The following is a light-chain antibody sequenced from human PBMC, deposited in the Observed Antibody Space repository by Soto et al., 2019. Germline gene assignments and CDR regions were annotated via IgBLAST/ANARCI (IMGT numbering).Light chain of an antibody. V-gene: IGLV2-8*01. CDR1: SRDGGGFNY. CDR2: GVI. Sequence: QSALTPPPFAAGAPGQSVPISCTGTSRDGGGFNYVSRYQQDPGKAPKLLIYGVIKRPPGVPDRFSGSKSGNTASLTVSGLQAEDEADYYCSSYAGSNNYVFGTGTKVTVL. CDR3: SSYAGSNNYV. J-gene: IGLJ1*01.